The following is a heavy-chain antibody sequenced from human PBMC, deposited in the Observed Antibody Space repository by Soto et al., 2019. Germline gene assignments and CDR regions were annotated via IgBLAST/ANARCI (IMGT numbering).Heavy chain of an antibody. Sequence: EVQLVDSGGGLVQPGGSLKLSCAASGFTFNIAAIHWVRQASGKGLEWVGLIRNKAYGYATAYAPSVKGRITVSREDSKNMAFLEMNRLKTDHPALFFCSRPGVALELGFWGHGTLVTLPS. CDR3: SRPGVALELGF. D-gene: IGHD1-7*01. V-gene: IGHV3-73*01. CDR1: GFTFNIAA. J-gene: IGHJ1*01. CDR2: IRNKAYGYAT.